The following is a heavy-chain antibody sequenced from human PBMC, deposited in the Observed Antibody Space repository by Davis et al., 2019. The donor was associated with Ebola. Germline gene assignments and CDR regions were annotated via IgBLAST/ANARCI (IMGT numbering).Heavy chain of an antibody. CDR1: GFALSSYS. CDR3: AAADIVVVVDGTSYPHAFDT. CDR2: ISISSNYI. Sequence: GGSLRLSCAASGFALSSYSMNWVPQAPGQWLEWVSSISISSNYIYYADSMNGRFTISRDNAKNSLFLQMNSLRAEDTAVYYCAAADIVVVVDGTSYPHAFDTWGQGTVVTVSS. V-gene: IGHV3-21*01. J-gene: IGHJ3*02. D-gene: IGHD2-15*01.